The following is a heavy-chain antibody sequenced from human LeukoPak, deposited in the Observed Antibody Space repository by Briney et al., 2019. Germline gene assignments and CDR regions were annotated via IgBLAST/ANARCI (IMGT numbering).Heavy chain of an antibody. Sequence: GGSLRLSCAASGFTLSDHYMDWVRQAPGKGLEWVGRTGNKGNSYTTEYAASVKGRFTISRDDSKNSLYLQMNSLKAEDTAVYYCTSLSGYSGYDPLYYWGQGTLVTVSS. CDR2: TGNKGNSYTT. V-gene: IGHV3-72*01. D-gene: IGHD5-12*01. CDR3: TSLSGYSGYDPLYY. CDR1: GFTLSDHY. J-gene: IGHJ4*02.